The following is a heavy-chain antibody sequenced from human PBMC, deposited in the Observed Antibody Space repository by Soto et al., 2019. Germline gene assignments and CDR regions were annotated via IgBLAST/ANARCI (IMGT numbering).Heavy chain of an antibody. Sequence: SETLSLTCTVSGGSISSYYWSWTRQPPGKGLEWIGYIYYSGSTNYNPSLKSRVTISVDTSKNQFSLKLSSVTAADTAVYYCARAVREYQLLSYYYYGMDVWGQGTTVTVSS. J-gene: IGHJ6*02. V-gene: IGHV4-59*01. CDR2: IYYSGST. D-gene: IGHD2-2*01. CDR3: ARAVREYQLLSYYYYGMDV. CDR1: GGSISSYY.